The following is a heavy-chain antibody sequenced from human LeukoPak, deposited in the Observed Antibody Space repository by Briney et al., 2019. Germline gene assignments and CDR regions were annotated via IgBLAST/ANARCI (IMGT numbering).Heavy chain of an antibody. D-gene: IGHD3-22*01. CDR1: GFSFSRYW. CDR2: VSTSSIYI. V-gene: IGHV3-21*01. J-gene: IGHJ4*02. CDR3: ARGSGVTMIVDSFDY. Sequence: GGSLRLSCAASGFSFSRYWMNWVRQAPGKGLEWVSSVSTSSIYIYYADSVKGRFTISRDNAKNSLFLQMNSLGAEDTAVYFCARGSGVTMIVDSFDYWGQGTLVTVSS.